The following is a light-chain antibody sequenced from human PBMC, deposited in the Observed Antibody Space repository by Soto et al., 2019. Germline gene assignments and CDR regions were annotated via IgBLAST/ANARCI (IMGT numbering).Light chain of an antibody. V-gene: IGKV3-15*01. CDR1: QSVSNN. J-gene: IGKJ3*01. CDR3: QQTYSTPFT. Sequence: EIVMTQSPATLSVSPGESATLSCRASQSVSNNLTWYQQKPGQPPRLLIYGASTRATGVPGRFSGSGSGTEFTLTISNLQPEDFATYYCQQTYSTPFTFGPGTKVDIK. CDR2: GAS.